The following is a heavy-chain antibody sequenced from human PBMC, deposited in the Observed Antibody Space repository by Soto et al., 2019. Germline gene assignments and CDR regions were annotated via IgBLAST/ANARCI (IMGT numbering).Heavy chain of an antibody. D-gene: IGHD3-16*02. CDR3: AMACWGSYRSRSGCHFDY. CDR1: GFTFSSYG. J-gene: IGHJ4*02. CDR2: IWHDGSNK. Sequence: QVQLVESGGGVVPPGRSLRLSCAASGFTFSSYGMHWVRQAPGKGLEWVAVIWHDGSNKYYADSVRDRFTISRENSENTLDVRMSSRRAEDTAVYYCAMACWGSYRSRSGCHFDYWGQVTLVDVCS. V-gene: IGHV3-33*01.